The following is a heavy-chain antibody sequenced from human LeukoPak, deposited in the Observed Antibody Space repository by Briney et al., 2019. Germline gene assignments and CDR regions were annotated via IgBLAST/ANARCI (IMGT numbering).Heavy chain of an antibody. J-gene: IGHJ4*02. Sequence: SETLSLTCTVFGGSISSSVYLWAWVRQSPGKGLELIGSIHHSGSTYYNPSLKSRVTIAVDTSKNQFSLNLRSVTAADTAVYYCLRSHGAYWGQGTLVTVSS. CDR3: LRSHGAY. CDR1: GGSISSSVYL. V-gene: IGHV4-39*01. CDR2: IHHSGST. D-gene: IGHD3-10*01.